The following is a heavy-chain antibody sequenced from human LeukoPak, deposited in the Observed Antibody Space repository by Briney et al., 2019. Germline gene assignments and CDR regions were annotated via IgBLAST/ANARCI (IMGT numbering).Heavy chain of an antibody. V-gene: IGHV3-23*01. Sequence: PGGSLRLSCAASGFTFSSYAMSWVRQAPGKGLEWVSAISGSGGSTYYADSVKGRFTISRDNSKNTLYLQMNSLRAEDTAVYYCAQGYLTAMVTRYDYWGQGTLVTVSS. J-gene: IGHJ4*02. CDR1: GFTFSSYA. CDR2: ISGSGGST. D-gene: IGHD5-18*01. CDR3: AQGYLTAMVTRYDY.